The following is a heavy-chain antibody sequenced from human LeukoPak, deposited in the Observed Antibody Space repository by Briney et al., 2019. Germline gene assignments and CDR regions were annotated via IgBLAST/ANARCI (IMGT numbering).Heavy chain of an antibody. V-gene: IGHV3-20*04. D-gene: IGHD2-2*01. CDR2: INWSGGST. J-gene: IGHJ4*02. Sequence: GGSLRLSCTASGFAFDEHGMRWVSHVRGRGLEWVSGINWSGGSTGYADPLRGRFTISRHNAKNSLYLQMDSLRAEDTALYYCARAPITSPFYFDYWGQGTLVTVSS. CDR3: ARAPITSPFYFDY. CDR1: GFAFDEHG.